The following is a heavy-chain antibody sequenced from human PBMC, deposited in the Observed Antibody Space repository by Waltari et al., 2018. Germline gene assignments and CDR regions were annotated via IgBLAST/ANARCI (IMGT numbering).Heavy chain of an antibody. CDR3: ARDRGCSSTSCYHWWFDP. J-gene: IGHJ5*02. D-gene: IGHD2-2*01. CDR1: GGPISSYY. CDR2: IYYSGST. V-gene: IGHV4-59*01. Sequence: QVQLQESGPGLVKPSETLSLTCTVSGGPISSYYWSWIRQPPGKGLEWIGYIYYSGSTNYNPSLKSRVTISVDTSKNQFSLKLSSVTAADTAVYYCARDRGCSSTSCYHWWFDPWGQGTLVTVSS.